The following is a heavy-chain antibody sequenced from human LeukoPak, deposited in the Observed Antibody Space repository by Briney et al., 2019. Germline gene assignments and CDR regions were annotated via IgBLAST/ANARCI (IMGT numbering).Heavy chain of an antibody. J-gene: IGHJ4*02. CDR3: ARGRGHSYGLDY. CDR1: GGSISSYY. CDR2: IYYSGST. D-gene: IGHD5-18*01. V-gene: IGHV4-59*01. Sequence: PSETLSLTCTVSGGSISSYYWSWIRQPPGKGLEWIGYIYYSGSTNYNPSLKSRVTISVDTSKNQFSLKLSSVTAADTAVYYCARGRGHSYGLDYWGQGTLVTVSS.